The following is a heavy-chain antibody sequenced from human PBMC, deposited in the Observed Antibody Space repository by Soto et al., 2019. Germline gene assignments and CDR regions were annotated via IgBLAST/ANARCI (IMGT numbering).Heavy chain of an antibody. CDR3: ARDYPSTITIVGVGVDY. Sequence: QVQLVQSGAEVKKPGASVKVSCKASGSTFTSYGISWVRQAPGQGLAWMGWIRAYNGNTNYAQKLQGRVTMTTDTSTSTAYMELRSLRSDDTAVYYCARDYPSTITIVGVGVDYWGQGTLVTVSS. J-gene: IGHJ4*02. D-gene: IGHD3-3*01. CDR2: IRAYNGNT. CDR1: GSTFTSYG. V-gene: IGHV1-18*01.